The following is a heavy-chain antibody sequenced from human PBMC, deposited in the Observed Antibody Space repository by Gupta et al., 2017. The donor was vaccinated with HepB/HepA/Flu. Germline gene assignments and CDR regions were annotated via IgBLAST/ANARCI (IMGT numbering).Heavy chain of an antibody. CDR2: IIPMFERT. J-gene: IGHJ3*02. Sequence: QVQLVQSGAEVKKPGSSVKVSCKASGDTFSSYTITWVRQAPGQGLEWMGGIIPMFERTNYAQKFQGRLTITADESTTTAYMELSSLRSEDTALYYCARDLTGDAFDIWGQGTMVTVS. CDR1: GDTFSSYT. D-gene: IGHD1-20*01. CDR3: ARDLTGDAFDI. V-gene: IGHV1-69*01.